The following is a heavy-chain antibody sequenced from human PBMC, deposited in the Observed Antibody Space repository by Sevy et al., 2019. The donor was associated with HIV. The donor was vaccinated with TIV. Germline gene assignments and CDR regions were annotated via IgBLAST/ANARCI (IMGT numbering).Heavy chain of an antibody. V-gene: IGHV3-7*03. J-gene: IGHJ6*03. CDR1: GFTFSSYW. Sequence: GGSLRLSCAASGFTFSSYWMSWVRQAPGKGLEWVANIKQDGSEKYYVDSGKGRFTISRDNAKNSLYLQMNSLRAEDTAVYYCARVYYDILTGPSDTYYYYMDVWGKGTTVTVSS. CDR2: IKQDGSEK. D-gene: IGHD3-9*01. CDR3: ARVYYDILTGPSDTYYYYMDV.